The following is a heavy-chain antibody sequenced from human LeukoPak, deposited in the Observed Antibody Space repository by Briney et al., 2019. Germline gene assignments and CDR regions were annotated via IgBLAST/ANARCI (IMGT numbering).Heavy chain of an antibody. Sequence: SETLSLTCTVSGGSISSYYWSWIRQPAGKGLEWIGEINHSGSTNYNPSLKSRVTISVDTSKNQFSLKLSSVTAADTAVYYCARDLAAAGHGIDYWGQGTLVTVSS. CDR3: ARDLAAAGHGIDY. CDR1: GGSISSYY. CDR2: INHSGST. D-gene: IGHD6-13*01. J-gene: IGHJ4*02. V-gene: IGHV4-59*01.